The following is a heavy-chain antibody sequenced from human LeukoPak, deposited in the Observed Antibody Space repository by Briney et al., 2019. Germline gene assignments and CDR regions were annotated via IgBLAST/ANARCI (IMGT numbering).Heavy chain of an antibody. D-gene: IGHD6-13*01. J-gene: IGHJ4*02. CDR3: ARVLAAATKSSYYFDY. CDR1: GYTFTSYG. V-gene: IGHV1-18*01. Sequence: ASVKVSCKASGYTFTSYGISWVRQAPGQGLEWMGWISAYNGNTNYAQKLQGRVTMTTDTSTSTAYMELRSLRSDDTAVYYCARVLAAATKSSYYFDYWGQGTLVTVSS. CDR2: ISAYNGNT.